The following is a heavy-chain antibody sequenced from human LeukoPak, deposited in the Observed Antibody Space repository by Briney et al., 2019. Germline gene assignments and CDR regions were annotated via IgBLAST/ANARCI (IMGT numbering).Heavy chain of an antibody. CDR3: VSFYETY. J-gene: IGHJ4*02. D-gene: IGHD2-2*01. Sequence: GGSLRLSCAASGNYWMHLVRQAPGKGLVWVSHINSDGSWTSYADSVKGRFTISKDNAKNTVYLQMNNLRAEDAAVYYCVSFYETYWGRGTLVTVSS. CDR1: GNYW. CDR2: INSDGSWT. V-gene: IGHV3-74*01.